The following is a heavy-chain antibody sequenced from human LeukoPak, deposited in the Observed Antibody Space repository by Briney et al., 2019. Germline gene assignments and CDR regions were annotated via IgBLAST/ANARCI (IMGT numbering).Heavy chain of an antibody. J-gene: IGHJ4*02. Sequence: GGSLRLSCAASGFTFSSYGMHWVRQAPGKGLEWVAVIWYDGSNKYYADSVKGRFTISRDNSKNTLYLQTNSLRAEDTAVYYCARARTAISPSDLDYWGQGTLVTVSS. D-gene: IGHD2-21*02. CDR3: ARARTAISPSDLDY. CDR1: GFTFSSYG. V-gene: IGHV3-33*01. CDR2: IWYDGSNK.